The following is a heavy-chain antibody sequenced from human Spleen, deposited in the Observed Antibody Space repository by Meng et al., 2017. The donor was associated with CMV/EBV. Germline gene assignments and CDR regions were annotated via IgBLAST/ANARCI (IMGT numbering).Heavy chain of an antibody. CDR2: IYSGGSST. CDR3: AKDRLWFGESCDY. Sequence: GESLKISCAASGFTFSSYAMSWVRQAPGKGLEWVSVIYSGGSSTYYADSVKGRFTISRDNSKNTLYLQMNSLRAEDTAVYYCAKDRLWFGESCDYWGQGTLVTVSS. V-gene: IGHV3-23*03. J-gene: IGHJ4*02. CDR1: GFTFSSYA. D-gene: IGHD3-10*01.